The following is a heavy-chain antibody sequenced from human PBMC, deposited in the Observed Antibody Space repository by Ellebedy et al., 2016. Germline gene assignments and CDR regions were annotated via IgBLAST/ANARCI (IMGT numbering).Heavy chain of an antibody. J-gene: IGHJ4*02. CDR3: ARESTRYSGIPFDY. CDR2: IWNDGTNR. D-gene: IGHD6-13*01. CDR1: GFTFSSFD. V-gene: IGHV3-33*01. Sequence: GGSLRLXXAASGFTFSSFDIHWVRQAPGTGLEWVAVIWNDGTNRYYADSVKGRFTISRDNSKNTLYLQMNILRAEDTAVYYCARESTRYSGIPFDYWGQGTLVTVSS.